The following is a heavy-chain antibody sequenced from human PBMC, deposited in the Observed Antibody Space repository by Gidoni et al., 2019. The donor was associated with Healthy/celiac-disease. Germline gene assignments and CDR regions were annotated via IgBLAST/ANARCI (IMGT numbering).Heavy chain of an antibody. CDR2: ISSNGGST. D-gene: IGHD3-10*01. V-gene: IGHV3-64D*09. CDR3: VKAPKGNKLLWFGELLSYFDY. Sequence: EVQLVESGGGLVQPGGSLRRSCSASGFTFSSYAMHWVRPAPGKGLEYVSAISSNGGSTYYADSVKGRFTISRDNSKNTLYLQMSSLRAEDTAVYYCVKAPKGNKLLWFGELLSYFDYWGQGTLVTVSS. CDR1: GFTFSSYA. J-gene: IGHJ4*02.